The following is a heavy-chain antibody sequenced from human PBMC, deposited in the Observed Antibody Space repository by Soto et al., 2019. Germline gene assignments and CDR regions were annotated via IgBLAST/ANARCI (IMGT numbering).Heavy chain of an antibody. D-gene: IGHD3-22*01. Sequence: ASVKVSCKASGYTFTSYGISWVRQAPGQGLAWMGWISGYNGDTNYAQKFQGRVTLTTDTSTSTAYLEVMTLRSDDTAVYYCAREGSYHDFDYWGLGTLVTVSS. CDR1: GYTFTSYG. J-gene: IGHJ4*02. CDR2: ISGYNGDT. CDR3: AREGSYHDFDY. V-gene: IGHV1-18*01.